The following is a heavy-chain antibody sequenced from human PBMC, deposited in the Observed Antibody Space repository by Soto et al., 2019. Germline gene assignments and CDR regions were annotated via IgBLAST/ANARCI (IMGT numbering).Heavy chain of an antibody. CDR3: ARLYYDFWSGLAFDY. J-gene: IGHJ4*02. D-gene: IGHD3-3*01. CDR2: INAGNGNT. V-gene: IGHV1-3*01. CDR1: GYTFTSYA. Sequence: ASVKVSCKASGYTFTSYAMHWVRQAPGQRLEWMGWINAGNGNTKYSQKFQGRVTITRDTSASTAYMELSSLRSEDTAVYYCARLYYDFWSGLAFDYWGKGPLVTVS.